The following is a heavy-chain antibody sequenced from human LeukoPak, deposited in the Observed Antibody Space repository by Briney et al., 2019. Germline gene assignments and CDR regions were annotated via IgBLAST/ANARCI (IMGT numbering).Heavy chain of an antibody. Sequence: GGSLRLSCAASGFTFSSYAMHWVRQAPGKGLEWVAVISYDGSNKYYADSVKGRFTISRDNSKNTLYLQMNSLRAEDTAVYYCAKGPDPDYYDSSGYDAFDIWGQGTMVTVSS. CDR2: ISYDGSNK. CDR1: GFTFSSYA. D-gene: IGHD3-22*01. V-gene: IGHV3-30-3*01. J-gene: IGHJ3*02. CDR3: AKGPDPDYYDSSGYDAFDI.